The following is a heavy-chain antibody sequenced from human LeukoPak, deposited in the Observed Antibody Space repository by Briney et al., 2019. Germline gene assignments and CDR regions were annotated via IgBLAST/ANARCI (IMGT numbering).Heavy chain of an antibody. J-gene: IGHJ4*02. CDR1: GGSITTYY. CDR3: AGEGHYYDSTGYYYGGEDY. Sequence: PSETLSLTCTVSGGSITTYYWSWIRQPAGKGLEWIGRIYIRGSTNYNPSLKSRVTMSVDTSKNQFSLKLSSVTAADTAVYYCAGEGHYYDSTGYYYGGEDYWGQGTLVTVSS. V-gene: IGHV4-4*07. CDR2: IYIRGST. D-gene: IGHD3-22*01.